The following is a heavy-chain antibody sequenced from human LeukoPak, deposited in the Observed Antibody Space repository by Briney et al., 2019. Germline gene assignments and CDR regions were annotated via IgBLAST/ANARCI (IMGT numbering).Heavy chain of an antibody. CDR1: GFTFSSYS. CDR2: ISSSSSYI. V-gene: IGHV3-21*01. Sequence: PGGSLRLSCAASGFTFSSYSMNWVRQAPGEGLEWVSSISSSSSYIYYADSVKGRFTISRDNAKNSLYLQMNSLRAEDTAVYYCARARSSGWASDYWGQGTLVTVSS. J-gene: IGHJ4*02. D-gene: IGHD6-19*01. CDR3: ARARSSGWASDY.